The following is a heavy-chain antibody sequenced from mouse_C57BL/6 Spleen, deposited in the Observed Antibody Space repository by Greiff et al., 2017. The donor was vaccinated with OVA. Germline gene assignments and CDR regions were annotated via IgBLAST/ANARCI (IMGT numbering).Heavy chain of an antibody. CDR1: GYTFTSYW. Sequence: VQLQQPGAELVMPGASVKLSCKASGYTFTSYWMHWVKQRPGQGLEWIGEIDPSDSYTNYNQKFKGKSTLTVDKSSSTAYMQLSSLTSEDSAVYYCARYYYGNYGVDYWGQGTSVTVSS. CDR2: IDPSDSYT. J-gene: IGHJ4*01. D-gene: IGHD2-1*01. V-gene: IGHV1-69*01. CDR3: ARYYYGNYGVDY.